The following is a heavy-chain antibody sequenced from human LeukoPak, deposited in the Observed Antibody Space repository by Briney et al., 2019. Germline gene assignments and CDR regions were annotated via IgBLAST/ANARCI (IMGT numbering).Heavy chain of an antibody. V-gene: IGHV3-7*03. D-gene: IGHD2-21*02. CDR1: GFTFSSYW. Sequence: GGSLRLSCAASGFTFSSYWMSWVRQAPGKGLEWVANIKQDGSEKYYVDSVKGRFTISRDNSKNTLYLQMNSLRAEDTAVYYCAKVVTAMWGPFDYWGQGTLVTVSS. CDR2: IKQDGSEK. J-gene: IGHJ4*02. CDR3: AKVVTAMWGPFDY.